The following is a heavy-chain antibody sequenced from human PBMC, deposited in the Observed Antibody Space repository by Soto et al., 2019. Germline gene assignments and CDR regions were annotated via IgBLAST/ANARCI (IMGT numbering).Heavy chain of an antibody. V-gene: IGHV3-33*01. CDR1: GFTFSSYG. Sequence: QVQLVESGGGVVQPGRSLRLSCAASGFTFSSYGMHWVRQAPGKGLEWVAVIWYDGSNKYYADSVKGRFTISRDNSKNTLYLQMNSLRAEDTAVYYCARQRRIAAAGGYFDLWGRGTLVTVSS. J-gene: IGHJ2*01. CDR2: IWYDGSNK. D-gene: IGHD6-13*01. CDR3: ARQRRIAAAGGYFDL.